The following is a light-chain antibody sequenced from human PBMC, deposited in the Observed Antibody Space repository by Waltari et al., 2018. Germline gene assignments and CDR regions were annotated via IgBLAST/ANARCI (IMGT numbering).Light chain of an antibody. Sequence: QSALTQPASVSGSPGQSITISCTGTSSDVGGYEYVSWHQQHPGKAPKFMISDVRNRPSGFSNCFSGSKSGNTASLTISGLQAEDEADYYCSSYTSSSTYFLGTGTKVTVL. CDR3: SSYTSSSTYF. CDR1: SSDVGGYEY. V-gene: IGLV2-14*03. J-gene: IGLJ1*01. CDR2: DVR.